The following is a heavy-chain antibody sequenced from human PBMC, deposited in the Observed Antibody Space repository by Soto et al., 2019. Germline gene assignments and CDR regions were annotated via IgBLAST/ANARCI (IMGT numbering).Heavy chain of an antibody. D-gene: IGHD6-13*01. CDR1: GFNFSNYW. CDR3: ARGGLQHALDV. J-gene: IGHJ6*02. CDR2: VNNDGTDT. V-gene: IGHV3-74*03. Sequence: EVQLVESGGGLVQPGGSLRLSCAASGFNFSNYWMYGVRQAPGKGLVWVSRVNNDGTDTTHADSVKGRFTISRDNAENTLYLQMNSRRAEDTAVYYCARGGLQHALDVWGQGSTVTVSS.